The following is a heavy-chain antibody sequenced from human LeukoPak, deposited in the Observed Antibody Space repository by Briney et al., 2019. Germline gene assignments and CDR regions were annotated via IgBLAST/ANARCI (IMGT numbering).Heavy chain of an antibody. J-gene: IGHJ4*02. V-gene: IGHV1-3*04. CDR1: GYTFTSYA. CDR3: ARRGYCSGGSCYSYDY. CDR2: INTGNGNT. D-gene: IGHD2-15*01. Sequence: ASVKVSRKASGYTFTSYAMHWVRQAPGQRLEWMGWINTGNGNTEYSQKFQGRVTITRDTSASTAYMELSSLRSDDTAVYYCARRGYCSGGSCYSYDYWGQGTLVTVSS.